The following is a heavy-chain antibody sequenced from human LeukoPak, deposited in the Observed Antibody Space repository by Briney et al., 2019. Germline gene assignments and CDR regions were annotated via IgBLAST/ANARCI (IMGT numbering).Heavy chain of an antibody. D-gene: IGHD3-9*01. V-gene: IGHV4-61*01. CDR3: ARDRTPYGIFDY. J-gene: IGHJ4*02. Sequence: PSETLSLTCTVSGGSVSSGSYYWSWIRQPPGKGLEWIGYICYSGSTNYNPSLKSRVTISVDTSKNQFSLKLSSVTAADTAVYYCARDRTPYGIFDYWGRGTLVTVSS. CDR2: ICYSGST. CDR1: GGSVSSGSYY.